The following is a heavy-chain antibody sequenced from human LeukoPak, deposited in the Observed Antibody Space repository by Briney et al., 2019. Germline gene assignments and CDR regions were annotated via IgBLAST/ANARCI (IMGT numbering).Heavy chain of an antibody. D-gene: IGHD1-14*01. Sequence: SETLSLTCAVYGGSFSGYYWSWIRQPPGKGLEWIGEINHSGSTNYNPSLKSRVTISVDTSKNQFSLKLSSVTAADTAVYYCARVRKWAFDIWGQGTMVTVSS. CDR3: ARVRKWAFDI. CDR2: INHSGST. V-gene: IGHV4-34*01. CDR1: GGSFSGYY. J-gene: IGHJ3*02.